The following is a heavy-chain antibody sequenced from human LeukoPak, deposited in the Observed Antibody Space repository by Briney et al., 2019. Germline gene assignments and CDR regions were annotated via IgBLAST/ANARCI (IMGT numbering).Heavy chain of an antibody. CDR1: DDSVTNDHYF. D-gene: IGHD1-26*01. J-gene: IGHJ4*02. CDR2: IYYTAGS. CDR3: GRGMRYSESYVVEY. Sequence: SETLSLTCTVSDDSVTNDHYFWSWTRQPPGEGLEWIGYIYYTAGSYYNPSLRSRVTMSIDTSRNQFSLKLSSVTAADTAVYHCGRGMRYSESYVVEYWGLGTLVTVSS. V-gene: IGHV4-30-4*01.